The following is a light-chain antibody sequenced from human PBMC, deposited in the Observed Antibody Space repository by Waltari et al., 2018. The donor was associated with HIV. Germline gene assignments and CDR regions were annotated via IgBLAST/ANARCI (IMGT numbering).Light chain of an antibody. Sequence: QSVLTQPSSASGTPGQRVAISCSGSSSNIESNTVNWYQQLPGTAPKLRVYSNNQRPSGGPDRIPGSKSGPSASLAISGLQSEDEADYYGAAWDDSLNGWVFGGGTKLTVL. CDR3: AAWDDSLNGWV. CDR2: SNN. V-gene: IGLV1-44*01. CDR1: SSNIESNT. J-gene: IGLJ3*02.